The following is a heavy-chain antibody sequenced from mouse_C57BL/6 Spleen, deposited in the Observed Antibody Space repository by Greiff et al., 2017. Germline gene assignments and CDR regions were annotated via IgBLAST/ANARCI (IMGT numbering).Heavy chain of an antibody. V-gene: IGHV5-17*01. CDR1: GFTFSDYG. D-gene: IGHD4-1*01. CDR3: ARRLTGFYAMDY. Sequence: EVKVVVSGGGLVKPGGSLKLSCAASGFTFSDYGMHWVRQAPEKGLEWVAYISSGSSTIYYADTVKGRFTISRDNAKNTLFLQMTSLRSEDTAMYYCARRLTGFYAMDYWGQGTSVTVSS. J-gene: IGHJ4*01. CDR2: ISSGSSTI.